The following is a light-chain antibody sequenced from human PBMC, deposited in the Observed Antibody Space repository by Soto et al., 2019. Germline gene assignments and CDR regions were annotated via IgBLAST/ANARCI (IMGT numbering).Light chain of an antibody. CDR3: QQYNNWTPYT. V-gene: IGKV3-15*01. Sequence: EVVMTQSPATLSVSPGDRATLSCRASQSVSNNLAWYQQKPGQAPRLLIYGASTGATGLPARFSASGSGTEFTLTISSLQSEDFAVSYCQQYNNWTPYTLGQGTKLEIK. CDR2: GAS. J-gene: IGKJ2*01. CDR1: QSVSNN.